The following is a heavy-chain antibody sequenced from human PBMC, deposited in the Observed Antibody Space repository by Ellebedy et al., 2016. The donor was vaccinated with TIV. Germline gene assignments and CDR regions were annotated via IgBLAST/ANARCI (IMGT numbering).Heavy chain of an antibody. CDR2: IYQDGGVQ. CDR3: ARRGSYGDYAVQINSWFDT. J-gene: IGHJ5*02. V-gene: IGHV3-7*01. CDR1: GFTFSSYT. D-gene: IGHD4-17*01. Sequence: GGSLRLSCAASGFTFSSYTMNWVRQAPGKGLEWVANIYQDGGVQYYVDSVKGRFTISRDNTDNSLFLQMNSLRAEDTAVYYCARRGSYGDYAVQINSWFDTWGRGTLVAVSS.